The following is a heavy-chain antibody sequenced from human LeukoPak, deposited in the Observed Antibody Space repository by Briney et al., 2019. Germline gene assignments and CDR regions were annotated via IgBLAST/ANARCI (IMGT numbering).Heavy chain of an antibody. J-gene: IGHJ5*02. CDR1: GYSITTGYY. CDR2: MYHNSGAT. D-gene: IGHD6-19*01. Sequence: SETLSLTCTVSGYSITTGYYWAWIRQPPGKGPEWIGSMYHNSGATFYSPSLKSRVTISVDTSKNQLSLKLSSVTAADTAVYHCAREDGSGWPRYNWFDPWGQGTLVTVSS. V-gene: IGHV4-38-2*02. CDR3: AREDGSGWPRYNWFDP.